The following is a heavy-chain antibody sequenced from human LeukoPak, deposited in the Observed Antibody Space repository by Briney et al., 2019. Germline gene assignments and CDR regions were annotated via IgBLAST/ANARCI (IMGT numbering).Heavy chain of an antibody. CDR3: ARGLYCSSSTSCYDYGMDV. CDR1: GGIFRSYG. V-gene: IGHV1-69*13. D-gene: IGHD2-2*01. Sequence: SSVNVSCKTSGGIFRSYGLNWVRQAPGQGLEWMGGFIPILGTPKYAQNLQGRVTITADESTSTGYMELSSLRYEDTAVYYCARGLYCSSSTSCYDYGMDVWGQGTTVTVSS. CDR2: FIPILGTP. J-gene: IGHJ6*02.